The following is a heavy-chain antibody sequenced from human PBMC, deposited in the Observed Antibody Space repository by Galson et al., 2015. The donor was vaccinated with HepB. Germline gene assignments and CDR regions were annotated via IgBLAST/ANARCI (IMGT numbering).Heavy chain of an antibody. CDR2: IKQDGSEK. CDR1: GFTFSSYW. V-gene: IGHV3-7*01. J-gene: IGHJ6*03. Sequence: SLRLSCAASGFTFSSYWMSWVRQAPGKGLEWVANIKQDGSEKYYVDSVKGRFTISRDNAKNSLYLQMNSLRAEDTAVYYCARAARDYCSSTSCYTSYYYYMDVWGKGTTVTVSS. D-gene: IGHD2-2*02. CDR3: ARAARDYCSSTSCYTSYYYYMDV.